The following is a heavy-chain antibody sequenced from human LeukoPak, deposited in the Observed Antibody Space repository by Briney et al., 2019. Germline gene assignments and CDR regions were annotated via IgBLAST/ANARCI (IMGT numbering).Heavy chain of an antibody. V-gene: IGHV4-31*03. CDR2: IYYSGST. Sequence: SETLSLTCTVSDGSISSSSYYWSWIRQHPGKGLEWIGYIYYSGSTYYNPSLKSRVTISVDTSKNQFSLKLSSVTAADTAVYYCASQTYYYDSSGEYYFDYWGQGTLVTVSS. CDR1: DGSISSSSYY. J-gene: IGHJ4*02. D-gene: IGHD3-22*01. CDR3: ASQTYYYDSSGEYYFDY.